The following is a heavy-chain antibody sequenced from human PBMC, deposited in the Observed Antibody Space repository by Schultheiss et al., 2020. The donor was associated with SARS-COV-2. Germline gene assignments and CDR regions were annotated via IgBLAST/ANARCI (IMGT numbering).Heavy chain of an antibody. CDR3: ARDLDSSGWIDY. J-gene: IGHJ4*02. CDR1: GGSISSYY. V-gene: IGHV4-59*01. Sequence: SETLSLTCTVSGGSISSYYWSWIRQPPGKGLEWIGYIYYSGSTNYKPSLKNRVTISVDTSKNQFSLKLSSVTAADTAVYYCARDLDSSGWIDYWGQGTLVTVSS. CDR2: IYYSGST. D-gene: IGHD6-19*01.